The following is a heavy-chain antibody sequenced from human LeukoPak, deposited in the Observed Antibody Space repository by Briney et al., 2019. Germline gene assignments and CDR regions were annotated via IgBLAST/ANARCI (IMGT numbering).Heavy chain of an antibody. D-gene: IGHD3-3*01. CDR1: GGSISSYY. J-gene: IGHJ4*02. CDR2: IYYSGST. Sequence: SETLSLTCTVSGGSISSYYWSWIRQPPGKGLEGIGYIYYSGSTNYNPSLKSRVTISVDTSKNQFSLKLSSVTAADTAVYYCARYGMGFWSGYFLDYWGQGTRVTVSS. CDR3: ARYGMGFWSGYFLDY. V-gene: IGHV4-59*01.